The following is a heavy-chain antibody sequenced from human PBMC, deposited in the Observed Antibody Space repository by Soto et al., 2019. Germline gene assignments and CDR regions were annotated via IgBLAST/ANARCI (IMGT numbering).Heavy chain of an antibody. J-gene: IGHJ4*02. D-gene: IGHD3-22*01. CDR2: INAGNGNT. CDR1: GYTFTSYA. V-gene: IGHV1-3*01. CDR3: ARVGAGYYYDSGGYYGEFDY. Sequence: ASVKVSCKASGYTFTSYAMHWVRQAPGQRLEWMGWINAGNGNTKYSQKFQGRVTMTTDTSTSTAYMELRSLRSDDTAVYYCARVGAGYYYDSGGYYGEFDYWGQGTLVTVSS.